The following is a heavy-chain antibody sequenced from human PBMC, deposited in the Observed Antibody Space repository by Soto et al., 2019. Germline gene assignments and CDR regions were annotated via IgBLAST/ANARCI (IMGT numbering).Heavy chain of an antibody. D-gene: IGHD6-13*01. Sequence: SETLSLTCTVSGGSISSGDYYWSWIRQPPGKGLEWIGYIYYSGSTYYNPSLKSRVTISVDTSKNQFSLKLSSVTAADTAVYYCPRVVTSYICSSGIFDPSGQGTMVPVSS. J-gene: IGHJ5*02. CDR3: PRVVTSYICSSGIFDP. CDR2: IYYSGST. V-gene: IGHV4-30-4*01. CDR1: GGSISSGDYY.